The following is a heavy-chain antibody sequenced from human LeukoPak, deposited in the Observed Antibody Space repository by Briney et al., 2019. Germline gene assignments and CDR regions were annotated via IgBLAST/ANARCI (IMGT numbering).Heavy chain of an antibody. Sequence: ASVKVSCKASGYTFTGYYMHWVRQAPGQGLEWMGWINPNSGGTNYAQKFQGRVTMTRDTPISTAYMELSRLRSDDTAVYYCATHGYSSGWEGFDYWGQGTLVTVSS. CDR3: ATHGYSSGWEGFDY. J-gene: IGHJ4*02. D-gene: IGHD6-19*01. CDR2: INPNSGGT. CDR1: GYTFTGYY. V-gene: IGHV1-2*02.